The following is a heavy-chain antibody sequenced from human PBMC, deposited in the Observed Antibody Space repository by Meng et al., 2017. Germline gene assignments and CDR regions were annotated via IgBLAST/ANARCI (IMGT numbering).Heavy chain of an antibody. V-gene: IGHV4-4*02. CDR3: ARWSIYCSGGSCYSFDY. CDR2: IYHSGST. J-gene: IGHJ4*02. D-gene: IGHD2-15*01. CDR1: GGPNSSSNW. Sequence: QTPRPGLCSLLRSQSPTCAVSGGPNSSSNWWSWVRQPPGKGLEWIGEIYHSGSTNYNPSLKSRVTISVDKSKNQFSLKLSSVTAADTAVYYCARWSIYCSGGSCYSFDYWGQGTLVTVSS.